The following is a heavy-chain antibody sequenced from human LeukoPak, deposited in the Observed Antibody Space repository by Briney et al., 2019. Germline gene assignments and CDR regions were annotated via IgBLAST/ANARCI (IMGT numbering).Heavy chain of an antibody. V-gene: IGHV4-38-2*02. J-gene: IGHJ4*02. CDR1: GYSISSAYY. CDR2: IYDSGTS. CDR3: ARTLNHYGDPTPGPFDY. D-gene: IGHD4-17*01. Sequence: SETLSLTCTVSGYSISSAYYWGWIRQPPGKGLEWIGSIYDSGTSYYNPSLKSRVTISVDTAKNQFSLKLSSVTAADTAVYYCARTLNHYGDPTPGPFDYWGQGTLVTVSS.